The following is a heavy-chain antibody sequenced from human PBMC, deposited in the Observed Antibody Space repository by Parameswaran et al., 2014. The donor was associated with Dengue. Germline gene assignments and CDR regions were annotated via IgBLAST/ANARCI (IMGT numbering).Heavy chain of an antibody. D-gene: IGHD1-7*01. J-gene: IGHJ6*02. V-gene: IGHV5-10-1*01. Sequence: VRQMPGKGLEWMGRTDPRDSYTNYSPSFQGLVTLSTDKSINTAYLQWSSLKASDTAIYYCARQTLELGYYYYGMDVWAKGPRSPSP. CDR3: ARQTLELGYYYYGMDV. CDR2: TDPRDSYT.